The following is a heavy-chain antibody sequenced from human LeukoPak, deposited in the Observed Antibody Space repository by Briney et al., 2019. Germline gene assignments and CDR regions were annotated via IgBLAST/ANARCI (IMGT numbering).Heavy chain of an antibody. Sequence: SETLSLTCAVYGGSFSGYYWSWIRQPPGKGLEWIGEINHSGSTNYNPSLKSRVTISVDTSKNQFSLKLSSVTAADTAVYYCARANQVLLWFGDLSPFDYWGQGTLVTVSS. D-gene: IGHD3-10*01. V-gene: IGHV4-34*01. CDR1: GGSFSGYY. J-gene: IGHJ4*02. CDR3: ARANQVLLWFGDLSPFDY. CDR2: INHSGST.